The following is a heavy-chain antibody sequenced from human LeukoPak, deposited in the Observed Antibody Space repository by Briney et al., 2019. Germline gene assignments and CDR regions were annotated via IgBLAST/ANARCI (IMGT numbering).Heavy chain of an antibody. J-gene: IGHJ6*03. CDR3: ARDYYDSSGYYYYYYYMDV. CDR1: GYTFTSYG. CDR2: MNPNSGNT. V-gene: IGHV1-8*02. Sequence: ASVKVSCKASGYTFTSYGISWVRQAPGQGLEWMGWMNPNSGNTGYAQKFQGRVTMTRNTSISTAYMELSSLRSEDTAVYYCARDYYDSSGYYYYYYYMDVWGKGTTVTVSS. D-gene: IGHD3-22*01.